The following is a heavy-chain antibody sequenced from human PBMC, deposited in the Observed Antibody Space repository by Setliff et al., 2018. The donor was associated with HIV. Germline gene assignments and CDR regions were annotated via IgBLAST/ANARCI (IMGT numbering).Heavy chain of an antibody. CDR3: ARAYYYYYMDV. CDR1: GGSISSSNW. CDR2: IYHGGST. V-gene: IGHV4-4*02. J-gene: IGHJ6*03. Sequence: PSETLSLTCAVSGGSISSSNWWSWVRQPPGKGLEWIGEIYHGGSTNYNPSLKSRVTISVDTSKNQFSLRLSSVTAADTAVYYCARAYYYYYMDVWGKGTTVTVSS.